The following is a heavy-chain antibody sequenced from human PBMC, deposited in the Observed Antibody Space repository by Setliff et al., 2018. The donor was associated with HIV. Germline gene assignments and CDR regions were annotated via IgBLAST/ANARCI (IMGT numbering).Heavy chain of an antibody. CDR1: GGSFSGYY. CDR3: AWRRIQLWFGFDY. CDR2: INHSGST. J-gene: IGHJ4*02. D-gene: IGHD5-18*01. Sequence: TSETLSLTCAVYGGSFSGYYWSWIRQPPGKGLEWIGEINHSGSTNYNPSLKGRVTISVDTSKNQFSLKLSSVTAADTAVYYCAWRRIQLWFGFDYWGQGTLVTVSS. V-gene: IGHV4-34*01.